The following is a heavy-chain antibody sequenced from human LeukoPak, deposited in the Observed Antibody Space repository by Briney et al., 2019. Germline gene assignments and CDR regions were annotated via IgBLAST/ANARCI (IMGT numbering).Heavy chain of an antibody. CDR3: ARVSGDYDFWSGASQGVYYFDY. J-gene: IGHJ4*02. CDR2: INPNSGGT. Sequence: ASVKVSCKASGYTFTGYYMHWVRQAPGQGLEWMGWINPNSGGTNYAQKFQGRVTMTRDTSISTAYMELSRLRSDDTAAYYCARVSGDYDFWSGASQGVYYFDYWGQGTLVTVSS. V-gene: IGHV1-2*02. CDR1: GYTFTGYY. D-gene: IGHD3-3*01.